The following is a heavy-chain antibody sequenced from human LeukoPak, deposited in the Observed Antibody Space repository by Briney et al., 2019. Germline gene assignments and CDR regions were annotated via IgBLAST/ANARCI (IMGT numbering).Heavy chain of an antibody. CDR3: AKVHPPYSSSYDFDY. CDR1: GFTFSSYG. D-gene: IGHD6-6*01. V-gene: IGHV3-33*06. Sequence: PGRCLRLSCAASGFTFSSYGMHWVRQAPGKGLEWEAVIWYDGSNKYYADSVKGRFTISRDNSKNTLYLQMNSLRAEDTAVYYCAKVHPPYSSSYDFDYWGQGTLVTVSS. CDR2: IWYDGSNK. J-gene: IGHJ4*02.